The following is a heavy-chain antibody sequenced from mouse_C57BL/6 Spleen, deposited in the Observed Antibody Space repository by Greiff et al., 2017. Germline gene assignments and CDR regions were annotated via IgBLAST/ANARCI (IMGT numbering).Heavy chain of an antibody. CDR1: GYTFTSYW. J-gene: IGHJ3*01. CDR3: ASYGVGWFAY. CDR2: IHPNSGST. Sequence: QVQLQQPGAELVKPGASVKLSCKASGYTFTSYWMHWVKQRPGQGLEWIGMIHPNSGSTNYNEKFKSKATLTVDKSSSTAYMQLSSLTAEDSAVYYCASYGVGWFAYWGQGTLVTVSA. D-gene: IGHD1-1*01. V-gene: IGHV1-64*01.